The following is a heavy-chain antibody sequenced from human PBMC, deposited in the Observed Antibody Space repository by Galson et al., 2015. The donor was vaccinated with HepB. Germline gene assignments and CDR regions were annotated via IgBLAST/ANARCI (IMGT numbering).Heavy chain of an antibody. V-gene: IGHV2-5*01. CDR1: DFSLTTSGVG. Sequence: PALVKPTQTLTLTCTFSDFSLTTSGVGVGWIRQPPGKALEWLAVIFWNDDRRYTPSLKGRLTITKDTSINQVVLTMTDMDPVDTATYFCARAPSAHPVMGALDIWGQGTMVTVSS. CDR3: ARAPSAHPVMGALDI. D-gene: IGHD6-6*01. CDR2: IFWNDDR. J-gene: IGHJ3*02.